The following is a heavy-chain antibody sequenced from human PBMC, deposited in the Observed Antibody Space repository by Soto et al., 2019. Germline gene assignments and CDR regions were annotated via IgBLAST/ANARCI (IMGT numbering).Heavy chain of an antibody. CDR1: GFTFSGSA. D-gene: IGHD3-3*01. V-gene: IGHV3-73*01. CDR2: IRSKANSYAT. J-gene: IGHJ6*02. Sequence: GGSLRLSCAASGFTFSGSAMHWVRQASGKGLEWVGRIRSKANSYATAYAASVKGRFTISRDDSKNTAYLQMNSLKTEDTAVYYCTRGEGDYDFWSGYYQHYYYYGMDVWGQGTKVTVSS. CDR3: TRGEGDYDFWSGYYQHYYYYGMDV.